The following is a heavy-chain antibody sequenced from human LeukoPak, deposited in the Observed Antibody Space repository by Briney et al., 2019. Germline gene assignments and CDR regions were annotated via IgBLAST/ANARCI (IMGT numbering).Heavy chain of an antibody. CDR2: INAYNGNT. D-gene: IGHD6-13*01. V-gene: IGHV1-18*01. Sequence: ASVKVSCKASGYTFTSYIISWVRQAPGQGLEWMGWINAYNGNTNYAKRVQGRVTMTTDTSTTTAYMELRNLRSDDTAVYYSAMDRHIAAAVYYYYMDVWGKGTPVTVSS. J-gene: IGHJ6*03. CDR3: AMDRHIAAAVYYYYMDV. CDR1: GYTFTSYI.